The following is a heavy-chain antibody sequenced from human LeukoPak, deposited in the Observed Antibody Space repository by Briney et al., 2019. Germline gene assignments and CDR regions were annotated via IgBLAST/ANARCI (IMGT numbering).Heavy chain of an antibody. V-gene: IGHV3-23*01. CDR1: GFTFSSYG. J-gene: IGHJ4*02. D-gene: IGHD6-19*01. CDR3: ATLSSGWSCLAY. Sequence: GGSLRLSCAASGFTFSSYGMSWVREAPGKGLEWVSAISGSGGSTYYADSVKGRFTISRDNSKNALYLQMNSLRAEDTAVYYCATLSSGWSCLAYWGQGTLVTVSS. CDR2: ISGSGGST.